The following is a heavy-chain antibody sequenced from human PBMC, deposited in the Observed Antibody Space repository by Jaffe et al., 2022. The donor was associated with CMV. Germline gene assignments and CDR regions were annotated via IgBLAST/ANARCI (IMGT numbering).Heavy chain of an antibody. Sequence: EAQLVESGEGLVQPGGSLRLSCAASGFTFKNYGLHWVRQAPGKGLEYVSGISRSGDSTYYADSVKGRFTISRDNSKATVFLQMASVRPEDMAVYYCVKIAGTFGENALDIWGQGTMVTVSS. CDR1: GFTFKNYG. CDR2: ISRSGDST. J-gene: IGHJ3*02. D-gene: IGHD2-21*01. V-gene: IGHV3-64*02. CDR3: VKIAGTFGENALDI.